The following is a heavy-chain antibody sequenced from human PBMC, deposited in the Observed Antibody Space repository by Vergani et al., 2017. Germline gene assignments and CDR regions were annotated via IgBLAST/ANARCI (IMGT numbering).Heavy chain of an antibody. D-gene: IGHD7-27*01. CDR3: SRHTGSRTYYYMDV. J-gene: IGHJ6*03. V-gene: IGHV4-31*03. CDR2: IYYSGST. CDR1: GGSISSGGYY. Sequence: QVQLQESGPGLVKPSQTLSLTCTVSGGSISSGGYYWSWLRQHPGKGLEWIGYIYYSGSTYYNPSLKSRVTISVDTSKNQFSLKLSSVTAADTAVYYCSRHTGSRTYYYMDVWGKGTTVTVSS.